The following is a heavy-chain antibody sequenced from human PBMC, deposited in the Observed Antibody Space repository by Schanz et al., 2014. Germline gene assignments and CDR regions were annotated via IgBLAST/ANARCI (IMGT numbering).Heavy chain of an antibody. Sequence: QVQLVQSGAEVKKPGASVKVSCKASGYTFTTYYIHWVRQAPGQGLEWMGIINPSGGTTKYAQRFQGRVTMTWDTSTSTVSMELSSLRSEDTAVYYCARDPYGKNSGDFDYWGQGTLVTVSS. CDR2: INPSGGTT. D-gene: IGHD4-17*01. J-gene: IGHJ4*02. CDR3: ARDPYGKNSGDFDY. V-gene: IGHV1-46*01. CDR1: GYTFTTYY.